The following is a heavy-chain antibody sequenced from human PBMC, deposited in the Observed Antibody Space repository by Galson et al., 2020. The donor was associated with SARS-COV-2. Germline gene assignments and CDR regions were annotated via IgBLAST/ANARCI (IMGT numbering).Heavy chain of an antibody. CDR3: ARVGDCSGGICYGAEYFQH. CDR1: GFTFSDYF. J-gene: IGHJ1*01. D-gene: IGHD2-15*01. CDR2: ISSSGSSI. Sequence: NSGGSLRLSCAASGFTFSDYFMSWVRQAPGKGLEWVSYISSSGSSINYADSVKGRFTISRDNAKNSLNLQMSSLRVEDTAVYYCARVGDCSGGICYGAEYFQHWGQGTLVTVSS. V-gene: IGHV3-11*04.